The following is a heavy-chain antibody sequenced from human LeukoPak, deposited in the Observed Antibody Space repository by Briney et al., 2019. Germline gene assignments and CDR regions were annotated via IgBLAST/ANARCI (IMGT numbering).Heavy chain of an antibody. CDR1: GGSFSGYY. CDR2: INHSGST. CDR3: ARHRIYCSSTSCYRGNYYYYYMDV. V-gene: IGHV4-34*01. Sequence: PSETLSLTCAVYGGSFSGYYWSWIRQPPGKGLEWIGEINHSGSTNYNPSLKSRGTISVDTSKNQFSLKLSSVTAADTAVYYCARHRIYCSSTSCYRGNYYYYYMDVWGKGTTVTISS. J-gene: IGHJ6*03. D-gene: IGHD2-2*01.